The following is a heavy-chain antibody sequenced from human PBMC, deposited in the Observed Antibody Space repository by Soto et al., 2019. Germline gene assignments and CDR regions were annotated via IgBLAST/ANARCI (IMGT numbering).Heavy chain of an antibody. V-gene: IGHV1-18*01. Sequence: ASVKVSCKASGYTFTSYGISWVRQAPGQGLEWMGWISAYNGNTNYAQKLQGRVTMTTDTSTSTAYMELRSLRSDDTAVYYCARVDNVYYDFWSGYNCFDPWGQGTLVTAPQ. CDR2: ISAYNGNT. D-gene: IGHD3-3*01. CDR1: GYTFTSYG. CDR3: ARVDNVYYDFWSGYNCFDP. J-gene: IGHJ5*02.